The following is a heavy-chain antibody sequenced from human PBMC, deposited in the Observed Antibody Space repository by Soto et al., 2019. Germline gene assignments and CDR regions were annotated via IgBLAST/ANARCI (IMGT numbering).Heavy chain of an antibody. CDR3: ARVYDPPQTGDRGYYMDV. CDR2: ISSSSSYI. J-gene: IGHJ6*03. D-gene: IGHD7-27*01. CDR1: GFTFSSYS. Sequence: GGSLRLSCAASGFTFSSYSMNWVRQAPGKGLEWVSSISSSSSYIYYADSGKGRFTISRDNAKDSLYLQMNSLRAEDTAVYYCARVYDPPQTGDRGYYMDVWGKGTTVTVSS. V-gene: IGHV3-21*01.